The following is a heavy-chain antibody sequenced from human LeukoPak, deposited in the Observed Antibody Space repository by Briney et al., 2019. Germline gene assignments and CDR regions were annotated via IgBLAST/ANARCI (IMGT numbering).Heavy chain of an antibody. V-gene: IGHV1-46*01. CDR3: ARAYYYDSSAYYPEAY. J-gene: IGHJ4*02. Sequence: GASVTVSCKSSGYTFTSYYIQWVRQAPGQGLEWMGIINPSGGTTTYAQKFQGRVTMTRDMSMSTVYVDLSSLRSEDTAIYYCARAYYYDSSAYYPEAYWGQGTLVTVSS. D-gene: IGHD3-22*01. CDR2: INPSGGTT. CDR1: GYTFTSYY.